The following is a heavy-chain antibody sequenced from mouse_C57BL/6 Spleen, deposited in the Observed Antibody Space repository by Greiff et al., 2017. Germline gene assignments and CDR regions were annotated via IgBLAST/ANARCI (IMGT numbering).Heavy chain of an antibody. Sequence: QVQLQQSGAELVRPGASVTLSCKASGYTFTDYEMHWVKQTPVHGLEWIGAIDPETGGTAYNQKFKGKAILTADKSSSTAYMELRSLTSEDSAVYYCTRRDSNYYYYAMDYWGQGTSVTVSS. D-gene: IGHD2-5*01. CDR3: TRRDSNYYYYAMDY. V-gene: IGHV1-15*01. CDR2: IDPETGGT. J-gene: IGHJ4*01. CDR1: GYTFTDYE.